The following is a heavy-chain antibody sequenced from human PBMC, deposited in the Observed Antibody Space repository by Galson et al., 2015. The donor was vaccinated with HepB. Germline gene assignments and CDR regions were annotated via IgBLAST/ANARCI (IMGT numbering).Heavy chain of an antibody. D-gene: IGHD3-10*01. V-gene: IGHV1-69*10. CDR3: ARDRGPNYYYGMDV. J-gene: IGHJ6*02. Sequence: SVKVSCKASGGTFSSYAISWVRQAPGQGLEWMGGIIPIFGIANYAQKFQGRVTITADKSTSTAYMELSSLRSEDTAVYYCARDRGPNYYYGMDVWGQGTTVTVSS. CDR1: GGTFSSYA. CDR2: IIPIFGIA.